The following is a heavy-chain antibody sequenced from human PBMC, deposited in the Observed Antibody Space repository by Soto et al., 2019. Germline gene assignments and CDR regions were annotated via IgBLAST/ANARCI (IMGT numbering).Heavy chain of an antibody. CDR2: INHSGST. CDR1: GGYLIYYF. Sequence: SDTLSRTCAVAGGYLIYYFWPLIRPPPGKGLEWIGEINHSGSTNFNPSLKSRVAISADTSRNQFSLRVTSVTAADTAVYYCAGREFASSSFHYYYYAVDVWGQGNKVTVS. J-gene: IGHJ6*02. V-gene: IGHV4-34*01. D-gene: IGHD6-6*01. CDR3: AGREFASSSFHYYYYAVDV.